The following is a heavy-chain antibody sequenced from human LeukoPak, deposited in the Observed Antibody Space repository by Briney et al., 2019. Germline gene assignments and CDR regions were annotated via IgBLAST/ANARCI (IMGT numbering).Heavy chain of an antibody. CDR2: IYPGDSDT. CDR1: GYSFTSYW. CDR3: ARLLSHRGYCSSTSCYTGDWFDP. J-gene: IGHJ5*02. V-gene: IGHV5-51*01. D-gene: IGHD2-2*02. Sequence: GESLKTSCKGSGYSFTSYWIGWVRQMPGKGLEWMGIIYPGDSDTRYSPSFQGQVTISADKSISTAYLQWSSLKASDTAMYYCARLLSHRGYCSSTSCYTGDWFDPWGQGTLVTVSS.